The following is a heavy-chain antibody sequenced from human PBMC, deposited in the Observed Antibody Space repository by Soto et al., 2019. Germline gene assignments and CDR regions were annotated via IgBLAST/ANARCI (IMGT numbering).Heavy chain of an antibody. D-gene: IGHD6-13*01. Sequence: QVQLVQSGAEVKKPGASVKVSCKASGYIFINYYIHWVRQAPGQGLEWIGIINPNGGSTNYAQKFRGRVTLARDTSTSTVYMDLSSLKSEDTAMYYCAGDLAAGDFWGQGTLVTVSS. J-gene: IGHJ4*02. CDR1: GYIFINYY. CDR2: INPNGGST. V-gene: IGHV1-46*01. CDR3: AGDLAAGDF.